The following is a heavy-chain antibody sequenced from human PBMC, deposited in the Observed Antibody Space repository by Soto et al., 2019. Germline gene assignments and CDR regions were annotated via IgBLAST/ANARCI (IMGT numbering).Heavy chain of an antibody. Sequence: GGSLRLSCAASGFTFSDYYMSWIRQAPGKGLEWVSYISSSGSTIYYADSVKGRFTISRDNAKNSLYLQMNSLRAEDTAVYYCARRGVIAVAGTCGFDPWGQGTLVTVSS. CDR3: ARRGVIAVAGTCGFDP. CDR2: ISSSGSTI. CDR1: GFTFSDYY. J-gene: IGHJ5*02. D-gene: IGHD6-19*01. V-gene: IGHV3-11*04.